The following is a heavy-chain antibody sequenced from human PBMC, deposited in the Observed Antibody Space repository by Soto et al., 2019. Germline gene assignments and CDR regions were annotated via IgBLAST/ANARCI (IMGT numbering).Heavy chain of an antibody. J-gene: IGHJ3*02. V-gene: IGHV3-23*01. CDR2: ISDDADNM. CDR1: GFTFSNYA. Sequence: SLRLSCAASGFTFSNYAMSWVRQAPGKGLEWVSAISDDADNMYYADSVKGRFSISRDNSKNSLYLQMDSLRAEDTAVYYCARTLPMVVMIDALDIWGQGTMVTVSS. D-gene: IGHD2-15*01. CDR3: ARTLPMVVMIDALDI.